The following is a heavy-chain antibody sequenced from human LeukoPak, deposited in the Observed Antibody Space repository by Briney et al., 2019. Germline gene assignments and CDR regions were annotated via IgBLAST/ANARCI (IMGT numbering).Heavy chain of an antibody. V-gene: IGHV4-59*01. CDR3: ASLYSGSYDTGSFDYFNY. CDR1: GGSFSRYY. Sequence: SETLSLTCALYGGSFSRYYGSWIRQPPEKGRECVGHMYYSGSTNYNPSLKSRVSISVDTSKNQFSLKLSSVTAADTAVYYCASLYSGSYDTGSFDYFNYWGQGTLVTVSS. D-gene: IGHD1-26*01. CDR2: MYYSGST. J-gene: IGHJ4*02.